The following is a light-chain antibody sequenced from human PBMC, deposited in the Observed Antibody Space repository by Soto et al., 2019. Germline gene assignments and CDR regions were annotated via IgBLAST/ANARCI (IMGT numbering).Light chain of an antibody. Sequence: QSVLTQPASVSGSPGQSITISCTGTSSDIGSYNLVSWYQQHLGKAPKLMIYEVSQRPSGVSNRFSGSKSGNTASLTISGLQAEDEADYYCCSYAGSNTHVVFGGGTKLTVL. CDR3: CSYAGSNTHVV. V-gene: IGLV2-23*02. CDR1: SSDIGSYNL. J-gene: IGLJ2*01. CDR2: EVS.